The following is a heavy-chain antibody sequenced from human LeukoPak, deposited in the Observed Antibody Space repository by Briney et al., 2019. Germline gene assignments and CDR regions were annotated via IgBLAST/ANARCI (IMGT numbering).Heavy chain of an antibody. CDR2: ISSSSSYI. CDR1: GFTFSSYS. Sequence: GGSLRLSCAASGFTFSSYSMNWVRQAPGKGLEWVSSISSSSSYIYYADSVKGRFTISRDNAKNSLYLQMNSLRAEDTAVYYCARAGGSGYRDAFDIWGQGTMVTVSS. CDR3: ARAGGSGYRDAFDI. J-gene: IGHJ3*02. D-gene: IGHD3-22*01. V-gene: IGHV3-21*01.